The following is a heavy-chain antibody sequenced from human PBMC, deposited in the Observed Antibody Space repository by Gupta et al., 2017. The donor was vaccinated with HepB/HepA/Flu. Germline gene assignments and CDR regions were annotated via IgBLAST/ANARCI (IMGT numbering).Heavy chain of an antibody. CDR3: TREPPSDNYYDY. Sequence: EVQLVESGGGFVQPCGSVSLSWSAAGFTVSSHYMNWVRQAPGKVLQWVSVIESGGKIYYADSVKGRFTVSRDNTKNTVYLQMNSLTGDDTAVYYCTREPPSDNYYDYWGQGTLVTVSS. CDR1: GFTVSSHY. D-gene: IGHD2-21*02. CDR2: IESGGKI. V-gene: IGHV3-66*01. J-gene: IGHJ4*02.